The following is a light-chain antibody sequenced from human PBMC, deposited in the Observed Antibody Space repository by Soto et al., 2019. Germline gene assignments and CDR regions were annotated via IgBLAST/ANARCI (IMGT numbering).Light chain of an antibody. Sequence: EIVMTQSPATLSLSPGEGATLSCRASQSVGTTLAWYQQKPGQAPRLLIFGASTRVTGVPARFSGGGSGTEFTLSINSLQSDDFAVYYCQQYSNCPEYTFGQGTKLEIK. J-gene: IGKJ2*01. CDR3: QQYSNCPEYT. CDR1: QSVGTT. V-gene: IGKV3-15*01. CDR2: GAS.